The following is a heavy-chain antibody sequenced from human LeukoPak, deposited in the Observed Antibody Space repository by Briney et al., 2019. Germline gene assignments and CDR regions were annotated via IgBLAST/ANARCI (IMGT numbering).Heavy chain of an antibody. CDR3: ARIPMDATMGRRAFDV. Sequence: SETLSLTCTVSGGSISSYYWNWIRQPPGQGLEWIGYMYYTGSANYNPSLRSRVTIAVDTSKNQVSLKLSSVTAADTAIYYCARIPMDATMGRRAFDVWGQGTMVTVSS. D-gene: IGHD3-10*01. CDR2: MYYTGSA. J-gene: IGHJ3*01. V-gene: IGHV4-59*01. CDR1: GGSISSYY.